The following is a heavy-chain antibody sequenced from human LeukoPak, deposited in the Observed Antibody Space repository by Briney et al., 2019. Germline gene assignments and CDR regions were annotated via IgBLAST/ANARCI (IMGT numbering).Heavy chain of an antibody. V-gene: IGHV3-33*01. D-gene: IGHD3-3*01. J-gene: IGHJ4*02. Sequence: PGGSLRLSCAASGFTFSSYGMHWVRQAPGKGLEWVAVIWYDGSNKYYADSVKGRFTISRDNSKNTLDLQMNSLRAEDTAVYYXXXXXXXXXWSGYSTPDYWGQGTLVTVSS. CDR1: GFTFSSYG. CDR3: XXXXXXXXWSGYSTPDY. CDR2: IWYDGSNK.